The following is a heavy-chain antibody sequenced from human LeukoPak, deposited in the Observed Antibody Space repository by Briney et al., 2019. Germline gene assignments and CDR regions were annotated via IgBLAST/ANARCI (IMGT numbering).Heavy chain of an antibody. J-gene: IGHJ3*02. D-gene: IGHD1-26*01. CDR2: IYYSGST. CDR1: GGSISSSRYY. V-gene: IGHV4-39*01. Sequence: SETLSLTCTVSGGSISSSRYYWGWIRRPPGKGLEWIGSIYYSGSTYYNPSLKSRVTIFVDTAKNQFSLKLSSVTAADTAVYYCARRPGNAFDIWGQGTMVTVSS. CDR3: ARRPGNAFDI.